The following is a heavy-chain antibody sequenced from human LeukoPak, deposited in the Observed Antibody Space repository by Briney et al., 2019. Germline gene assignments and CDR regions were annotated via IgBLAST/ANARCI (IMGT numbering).Heavy chain of an antibody. CDR1: GFTFSSYA. V-gene: IGHV3-23*01. CDR3: AKVPYYYDSSGQIDY. CDR2: ISGSGGST. J-gene: IGHJ4*02. D-gene: IGHD3-22*01. Sequence: QPGGSLRLSCTASGFTFSSYAMSWVRQAPGKGLEWVSAISGSGGSTYYADSVKGRFTISRDNSKNTLYLQMNSLRAEDTAVYYCAKVPYYYDSSGQIDYWGQGTLVTVSS.